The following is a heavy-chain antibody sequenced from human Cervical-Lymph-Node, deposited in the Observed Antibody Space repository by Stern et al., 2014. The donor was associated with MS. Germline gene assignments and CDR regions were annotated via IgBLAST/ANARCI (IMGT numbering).Heavy chain of an antibody. CDR1: GFKFSIYW. CDR2: IYPGDSET. J-gene: IGHJ4*02. V-gene: IGHV5-51*01. D-gene: IGHD1-14*01. CDR3: ARQTTAWASDV. Sequence: VQLVQSGAELIRPGESLKLSCKGPGFKFSIYWIAWVRQMPGKGLEWMGIIYPGDSETRYSPAVQGQVTMSADKSTSTAYLQWSSLNASDTAMYFCARQTTAWASDVWGQGTLVTVSS.